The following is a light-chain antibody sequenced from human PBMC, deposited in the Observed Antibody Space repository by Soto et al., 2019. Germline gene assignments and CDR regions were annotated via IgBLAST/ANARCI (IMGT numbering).Light chain of an antibody. CDR3: FSYTSSATSV. CDR2: SVT. CDR1: SSDVGTYDY. Sequence: QSVLIQPPSVSGSPGQSVTSSCTGTSSDVGTYDYVSWFQHHPGTVPKPMIYSVTSRPSGVPDRFSDSKSGNPASMTISGLQPGDGADYFCFSYTSSATSVLGTGTKVTVL. J-gene: IGLJ1*01. V-gene: IGLV2-11*01.